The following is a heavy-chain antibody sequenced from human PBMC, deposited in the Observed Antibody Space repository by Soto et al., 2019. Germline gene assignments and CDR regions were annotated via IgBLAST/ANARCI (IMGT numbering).Heavy chain of an antibody. CDR3: ARQWRDYGDYVFDY. CDR2: IYYRGST. J-gene: IGHJ4*02. Sequence: QLQLQESGPGLVKPSETLSLTCTVSGGSISSSSYYWGWIRQPPGKGLEWIGSIYYRGSTYYNPSLKRRVTLAVDTSKNQFSLKLSSVTAADTAVYYCARQWRDYGDYVFDYWGQGTLVTVS. V-gene: IGHV4-39*01. D-gene: IGHD4-17*01. CDR1: GGSISSSSYY.